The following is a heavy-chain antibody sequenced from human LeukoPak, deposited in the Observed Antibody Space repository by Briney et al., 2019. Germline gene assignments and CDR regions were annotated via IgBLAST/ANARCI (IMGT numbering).Heavy chain of an antibody. CDR3: ASQTRYCSGGSCYSPPIKRYYYYYMDV. J-gene: IGHJ6*03. CDR2: INHSGST. D-gene: IGHD2-15*01. Sequence: PSETLSLTCAVYGGSFSGYYWSWIRQPPGKGLEWIGEINHSGSTNYNPSLKSRVTISVDTSKNQFSLKLSSVTAADTAVYYCASQTRYCSGGSCYSPPIKRYYYYYMDVWGKGTTVTISS. CDR1: GGSFSGYY. V-gene: IGHV4-34*01.